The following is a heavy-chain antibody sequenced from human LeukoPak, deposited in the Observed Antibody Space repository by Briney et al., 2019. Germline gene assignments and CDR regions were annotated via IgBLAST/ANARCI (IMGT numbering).Heavy chain of an antibody. Sequence: GGSLRLSCAASGFTFSNYAMNWVRQAPGKGLEWVSAITNSGGTTYYADSVKGQFTISRDNSKNTLYLQMNSLRAEDTAVYYCAKRGGSGSYSGYFDYWGQGTLVTVSS. CDR1: GFTFSNYA. J-gene: IGHJ4*02. CDR2: ITNSGGTT. V-gene: IGHV3-23*01. CDR3: AKRGGSGSYSGYFDY. D-gene: IGHD1-26*01.